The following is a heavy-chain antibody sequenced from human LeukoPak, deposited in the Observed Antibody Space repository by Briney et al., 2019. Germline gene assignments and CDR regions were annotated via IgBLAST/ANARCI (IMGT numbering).Heavy chain of an antibody. CDR1: GGSISSSSYY. V-gene: IGHV4-39*01. CDR2: SYYSGST. J-gene: IGHJ4*02. Sequence: SETLSLTCTVSGGSISSSSYYWGWIRQPPGKGLEWIGSSYYSGSTYYNPSLKSRVTISVDTAKNQFSLKLSSVTAADTAVYYCASTRRDGYNRLFDYWGQGTLVTVSS. D-gene: IGHD5-24*01. CDR3: ASTRRDGYNRLFDY.